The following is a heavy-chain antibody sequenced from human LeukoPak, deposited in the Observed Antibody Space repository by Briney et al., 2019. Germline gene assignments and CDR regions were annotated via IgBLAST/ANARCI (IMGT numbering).Heavy chain of an antibody. D-gene: IGHD2-8*01. CDR1: GFTVGSSY. Sequence: PGGSLRLSCAASGFTVGSSYMGWVRQAPGKGLEWVSVIYSGGSTYYADSMKGRFTHSRDNSKNTLYLQMNSLRAEDTAVYYCAKGGMMVYAVTYIDSWGQGTLVTVSS. J-gene: IGHJ4*02. V-gene: IGHV3-53*01. CDR3: AKGGMMVYAVTYIDS. CDR2: IYSGGST.